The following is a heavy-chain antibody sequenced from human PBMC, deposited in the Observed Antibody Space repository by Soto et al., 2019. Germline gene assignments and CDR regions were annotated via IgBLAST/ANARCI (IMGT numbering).Heavy chain of an antibody. V-gene: IGHV3-11*01. J-gene: IGHJ5*02. CDR3: ARYLSAYSDYYDESSCETWFDP. CDR2: ISESGSII. CDR1: GFSFSDYY. D-gene: IGHD3-22*01. Sequence: QVQLVESGGGLVQPGGSLRLSCAASGFSFSDYYMSWIRQPPGKGLEWVSYISESGSIIHYADSVKGRFTISRDNAKNSLYLQMNSLSDEDTSLYYCARYLSAYSDYYDESSCETWFDPWGQGTLVTVSS.